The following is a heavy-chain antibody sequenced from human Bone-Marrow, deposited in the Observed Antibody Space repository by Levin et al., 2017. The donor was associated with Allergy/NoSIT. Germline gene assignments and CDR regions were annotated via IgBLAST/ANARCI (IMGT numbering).Heavy chain of an antibody. CDR1: GGSVSGGYY. V-gene: IGHV4-31*02. CDR2: IYHGGIT. J-gene: IGHJ4*02. CDR3: TRDGGSGSFYNRPFDF. D-gene: IGHD3-10*01. Sequence: SQTLSLTCTVSGGSVSGGYYWSWIRQRPGEGPEWIGYIYHGGITKYGPAHDGRAVISVDMSKNQFSLHLMSVTATDTAMYYCTRDGGSGSFYNRPFDFWGPGTLVTVSS.